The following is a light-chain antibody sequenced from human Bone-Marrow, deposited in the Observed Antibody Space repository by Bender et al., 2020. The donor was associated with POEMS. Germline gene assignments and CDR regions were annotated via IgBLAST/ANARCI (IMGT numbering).Light chain of an antibody. CDR3: AAWDENLNGVL. CDR2: SDH. J-gene: IGLJ3*02. Sequence: QSVLTQPPSVSVTPGQRVTISCSGSRSNVGLNSVNWYQHLPGTAPKLLIYSDHQRPSGVPDRFSGSKSGASASLAITGLQSDDEAHYYCAAWDENLNGVLFGGGTKVTVL. V-gene: IGLV1-44*01. CDR1: RSNVGLNS.